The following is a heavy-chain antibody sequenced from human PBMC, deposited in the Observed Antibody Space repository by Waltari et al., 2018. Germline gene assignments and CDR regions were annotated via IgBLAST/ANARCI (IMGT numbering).Heavy chain of an antibody. J-gene: IGHJ6*03. CDR2: ISRSGGYT. Sequence: EVQLVESGGGLVQPGGSLRLYCAASGFTFTPYAMRWVRQAPGKGLEWVSTISRSGGYTFYADSVKGRFTISRDNSRNTLYLQMTNLRVDDTAAYYCAKCRGAGSHSYYYMDVWGKGTTVTVSS. V-gene: IGHV3-23*04. CDR3: AKCRGAGSHSYYYMDV. D-gene: IGHD3-10*01. CDR1: GFTFTPYA.